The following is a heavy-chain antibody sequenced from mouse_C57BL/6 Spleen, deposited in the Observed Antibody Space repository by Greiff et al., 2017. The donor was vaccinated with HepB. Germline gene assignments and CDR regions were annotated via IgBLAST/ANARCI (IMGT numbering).Heavy chain of an antibody. J-gene: IGHJ3*01. Sequence: VKLQESGPELVKPGASVKISCKASGYAFSSSWMNWVKQRPGKGLEWIGRIYPGDGDTNYNGKFKGKATLTADKSSSTAYMQLSSLTSEDSAVYFCARSDDGYYEAYWGQGTLVTVSA. CDR2: IYPGDGDT. CDR3: ARSDDGYYEAY. D-gene: IGHD2-3*01. V-gene: IGHV1-82*01. CDR1: GYAFSSSW.